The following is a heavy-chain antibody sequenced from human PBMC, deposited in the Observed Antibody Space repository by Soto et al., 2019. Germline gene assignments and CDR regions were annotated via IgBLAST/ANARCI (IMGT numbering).Heavy chain of an antibody. CDR2: ISAYNGNT. V-gene: IGHV1-18*01. CDR3: ARCPMARVVSAVLDY. CDR1: GYTFTSYG. J-gene: IGHJ4*02. D-gene: IGHD2-15*01. Sequence: QVQLVQSGAEVKKPGASVKVSCKASGYTFTSYGISWVRQAPGQGLEWMGWISAYNGNTNCAQKLQGRDTMTTDTYTRTADMELRSVRSDDTAVYCCARCPMARVVSAVLDYWFQGTLLTVCS.